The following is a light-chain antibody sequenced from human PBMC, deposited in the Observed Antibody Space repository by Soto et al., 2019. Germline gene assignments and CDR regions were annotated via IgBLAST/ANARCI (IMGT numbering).Light chain of an antibody. V-gene: IGLV2-8*01. CDR1: SSDVGGYNY. J-gene: IGLJ2*01. CDR2: EVI. Sequence: QSALTKPPSASGSLGQSVTISCTGTSSDVGGYNYVSWYQQHPGKAPKFMIYEVIKRPSGVPDRFSGSKSGNTASLTISGLQADDEADYYCSSYAGSNNPVIFGGGTKLTVL. CDR3: SSYAGSNNPVI.